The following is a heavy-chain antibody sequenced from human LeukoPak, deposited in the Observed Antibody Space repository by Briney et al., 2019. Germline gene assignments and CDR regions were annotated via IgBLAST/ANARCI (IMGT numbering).Heavy chain of an antibody. Sequence: PSETLSLTCTVSGGSISSSSYYWGWIRQPPGKGLEWIGSIYYSGSTYYNPSLKSRVTISVDTSKNQFSLKLSSVTAADTAVYYCARGHHMDVWGKGTTVTVSS. J-gene: IGHJ6*03. CDR2: IYYSGST. V-gene: IGHV4-39*07. CDR1: GGSISSSSYY. CDR3: ARGHHMDV.